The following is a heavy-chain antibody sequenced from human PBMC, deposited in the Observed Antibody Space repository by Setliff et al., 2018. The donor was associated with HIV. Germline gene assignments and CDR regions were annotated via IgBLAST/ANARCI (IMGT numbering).Heavy chain of an antibody. CDR2: INLSRST. CDR3: ASRVYYYDSSGYLREEGFDP. CDR1: GASFSGYY. V-gene: IGHV4-34*01. Sequence: ASETLSLTCAVYGASFSGYYWSWIRQPPGKGLEWIGEINLSRSTDYNPSLKSRVTISVDTSKNQFSLRLSSVTAGDTAVYYCASRVYYYDSSGYLREEGFDPWGQGTLVTVSS. D-gene: IGHD3-22*01. J-gene: IGHJ5*02.